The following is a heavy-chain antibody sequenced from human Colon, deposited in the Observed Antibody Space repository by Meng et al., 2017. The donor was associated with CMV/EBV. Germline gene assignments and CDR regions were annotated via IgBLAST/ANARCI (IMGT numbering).Heavy chain of an antibody. Sequence: GESLKISCAVSGFSLSDRWMHWVRQAPGKGLEWVSGGNGDGSNVFYADFAKGRFTISRDNSKNTLYLQMNSLRVEDTAVYYCAKGDISGWFYFDYWGQGTLVTVSS. CDR2: GNGDGSNV. J-gene: IGHJ4*02. V-gene: IGHV3-74*01. CDR1: GFSLSDRW. CDR3: AKGDISGWFYFDY. D-gene: IGHD6-19*01.